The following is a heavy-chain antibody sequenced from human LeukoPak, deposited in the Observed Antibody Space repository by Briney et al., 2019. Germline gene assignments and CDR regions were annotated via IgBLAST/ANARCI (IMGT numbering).Heavy chain of an antibody. CDR3: ARDSNWAFDI. Sequence: PGGSLRLSCAVSGFTFSNAWMNWVRQAPGKGLEWVTYISGRGGTVNYADSVKGRFTISRDNAKNSLYLQMNSLRDEDTAVYYCARDSNWAFDIWGQGTMTVSS. V-gene: IGHV3-48*02. J-gene: IGHJ3*02. CDR2: ISGRGGTV. CDR1: GFTFSNAW.